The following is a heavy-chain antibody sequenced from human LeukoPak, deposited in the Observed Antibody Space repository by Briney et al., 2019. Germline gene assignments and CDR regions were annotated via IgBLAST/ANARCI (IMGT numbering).Heavy chain of an antibody. CDR3: VRDRHWTNDWVFDY. CDR1: GYTFTGYY. D-gene: IGHD1/OR15-1a*01. J-gene: IGHJ4*02. V-gene: IGHV1-2*02. CDR2: MNPDNGVA. Sequence: ASVKVSCTASGYTFTGYYMHWVRQAPGQGLAWMGWMNPDNGVANYAQNFQGRVTMTRDTSINTAYMELSRLTSDDTAVYYCVRDRHWTNDWVFDYWGQGTLVTVSS.